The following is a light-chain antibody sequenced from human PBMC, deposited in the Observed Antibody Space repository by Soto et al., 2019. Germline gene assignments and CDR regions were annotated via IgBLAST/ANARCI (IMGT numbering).Light chain of an antibody. V-gene: IGLV2-14*01. CDR3: SSFTSTSTQV. Sequence: QSALTQPASVSGSPGQSITISCTGTSSDVGGFNYVSWYQQHPGKAPKLRIFEANNRPSGVSDRFSGSKSGNTASLTISGLQAEDEADYYCSSFTSTSTQVLGGGTKLTVL. J-gene: IGLJ3*02. CDR1: SSDVGGFNY. CDR2: EAN.